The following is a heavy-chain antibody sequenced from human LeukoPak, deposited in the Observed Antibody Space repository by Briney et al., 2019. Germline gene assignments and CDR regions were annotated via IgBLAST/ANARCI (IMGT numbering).Heavy chain of an antibody. V-gene: IGHV3-30*18. Sequence: PGGSLRLSCAASGFTFSSYGMHWVRQAPGKGLEWVAVISYDRSNKYYADSVKGRFTISRDNSKNTLYLQMNSLRAEDTAVYYCAKDRGYCSGGSCYGYFDYWGQGTLVTVSS. CDR1: GFTFSSYG. J-gene: IGHJ4*02. CDR3: AKDRGYCSGGSCYGYFDY. CDR2: ISYDRSNK. D-gene: IGHD2-15*01.